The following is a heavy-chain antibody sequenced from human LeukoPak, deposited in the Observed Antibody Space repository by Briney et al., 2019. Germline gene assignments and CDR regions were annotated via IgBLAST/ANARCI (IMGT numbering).Heavy chain of an antibody. CDR2: IYYSGST. Sequence: SETLSLTYTVSGGSISSSSYYWGWIRQPPGTGLEWVGSIYYSGSTYYNPSLKSRVTISVDTSKTQFSLKLSSVTAADTAVYYCARVVVAANDAFHIWGQGTMVTVSS. CDR1: GGSISSSSYY. V-gene: IGHV4-39*01. D-gene: IGHD2-15*01. J-gene: IGHJ3*02. CDR3: ARVVVAANDAFHI.